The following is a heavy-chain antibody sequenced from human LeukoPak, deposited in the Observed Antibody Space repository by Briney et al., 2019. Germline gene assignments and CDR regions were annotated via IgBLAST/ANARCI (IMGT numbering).Heavy chain of an antibody. CDR3: ARVPVWGYGMDV. J-gene: IGHJ6*02. D-gene: IGHD2-8*01. CDR2: INPNSGGT. CDR1: GYTFTGYY. Sequence: GASVKVSCKASGYTFTGYYMHWVRQAPGQGLEWMGWINPNSGGTNYAQKVQGRVTMTRDTSISTAYMELSRLRSDDTAVYYCARVPVWGYGMDVWGQGTTVTVSS. V-gene: IGHV1-2*02.